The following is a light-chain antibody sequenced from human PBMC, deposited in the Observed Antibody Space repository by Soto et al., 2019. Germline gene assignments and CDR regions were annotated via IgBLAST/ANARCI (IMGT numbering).Light chain of an antibody. V-gene: IGLV2-14*01. CDR1: NSDVGGYNY. CDR2: EVT. CDR3: TSYAGSSLV. Sequence: QSALTQPASVSGSPGQSITISCTGSNSDVGGYNYVSWYQQHPGKAPKLMIYEVTNRPSGVSNRFSGSKSGNTASLTISGLQAEDEAHYYCTSYAGSSLVFGGGTKVTVL. J-gene: IGLJ2*01.